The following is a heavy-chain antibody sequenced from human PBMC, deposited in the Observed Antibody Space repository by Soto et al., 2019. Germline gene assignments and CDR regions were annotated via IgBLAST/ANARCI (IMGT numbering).Heavy chain of an antibody. CDR1: GGTFSSYA. CDR2: IIPIFGTA. J-gene: IGHJ6*02. Sequence: SVKVSCKASGGTFSSYAISWVRQAPGQGLEWMGGIIPIFGTANYAQKFQGRVTITADESTSTAYMELSSLRSDDTAVYYCARGLYYDFWSGYYNYYYYGMDVWGQGTTVTV. D-gene: IGHD3-3*01. V-gene: IGHV1-69*13. CDR3: ARGLYYDFWSGYYNYYYYGMDV.